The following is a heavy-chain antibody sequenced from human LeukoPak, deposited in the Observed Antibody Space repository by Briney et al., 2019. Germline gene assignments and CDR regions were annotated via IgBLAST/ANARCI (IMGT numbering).Heavy chain of an antibody. V-gene: IGHV1-18*01. D-gene: IGHD6-13*01. CDR3: ARGQYSSSWYGSGYYGMDV. CDR1: GYTFTSYG. Sequence: ASVKVSCKASGYTFTSYGISWVRQAPGQGLEWMGWISAYNGNTNYAQKLQGGVTMTTDTSTSTAYMELRSLRSDDTAVYYCARGQYSSSWYGSGYYGMDVWGLGTTVTVSS. J-gene: IGHJ6*02. CDR2: ISAYNGNT.